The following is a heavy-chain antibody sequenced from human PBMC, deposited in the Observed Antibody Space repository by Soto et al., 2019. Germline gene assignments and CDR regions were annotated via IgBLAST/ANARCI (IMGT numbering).Heavy chain of an antibody. Sequence: ASVKVSCKASGYTFTSYAMHWVRQAPGQRLEWMGWINAGNGNTKYSQKFQGRVTITRDTSASTAYMELSSLRSEDTAVYYCARGAATAGAPGPYFQHWGQGTLVTVSS. CDR3: ARGAATAGAPGPYFQH. CDR2: INAGNGNT. V-gene: IGHV1-3*01. CDR1: GYTFTSYA. D-gene: IGHD6-13*01. J-gene: IGHJ1*01.